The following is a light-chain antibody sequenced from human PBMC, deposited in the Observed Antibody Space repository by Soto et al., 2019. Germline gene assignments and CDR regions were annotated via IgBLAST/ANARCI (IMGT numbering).Light chain of an antibody. V-gene: IGKV1-6*01. CDR3: LQDYSYPRT. Sequence: AIPMTQSPSSLSASVGDRVIITCRASQAIRNDLGWYQQKPGQAPKVLIYAASSLQSGVPSRFSGSGSGTDFTLTISNLQPEDFATYYCLQDYSYPRTFGQGTKVEI. CDR2: AAS. CDR1: QAIRND. J-gene: IGKJ1*01.